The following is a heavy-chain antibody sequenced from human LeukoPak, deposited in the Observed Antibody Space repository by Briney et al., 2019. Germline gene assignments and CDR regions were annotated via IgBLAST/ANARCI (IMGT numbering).Heavy chain of an antibody. CDR1: GFTLDEYG. J-gene: IGHJ4*02. CDR2: INWDGGST. CDR3: ARGTLKAAATDFDY. D-gene: IGHD6-13*01. V-gene: IGHV3-20*04. Sequence: GGSLRLSCAASGFTLDEYGMCWVRQAPGKGLEWVSGINWDGGSTGYADSVKGRFTISRDNAKNSLYLQMNSLRAEDTALYYCARGTLKAAATDFDYWGQGTLVTVSS.